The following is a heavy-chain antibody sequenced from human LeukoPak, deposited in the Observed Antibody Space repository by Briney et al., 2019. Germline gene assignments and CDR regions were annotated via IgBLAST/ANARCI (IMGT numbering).Heavy chain of an antibody. CDR3: ARGGPPYCSGGSCYSRLLADY. V-gene: IGHV1-2*02. Sequence: ASVKVSCKASGGTFSSYAISWVRQATGQGLEWMGWMNPNSGGTNYAQKFQGRVTMTRDTSISTAYMELSRLRSDDTAVYYCARGGPPYCSGGSCYSRLLADYWGQGTLVTVSS. D-gene: IGHD2-15*01. J-gene: IGHJ4*02. CDR1: GGTFSSYA. CDR2: MNPNSGGT.